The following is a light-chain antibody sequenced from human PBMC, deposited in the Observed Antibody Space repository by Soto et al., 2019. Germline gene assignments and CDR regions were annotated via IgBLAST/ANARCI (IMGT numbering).Light chain of an antibody. J-gene: IGKJ5*01. CDR2: LGS. V-gene: IGKV2-28*01. CDR3: MQDLQSPIT. Sequence: DIVMTQSPLSLPVTPGEPASISCRSTQSLLNSNGYNYLDWYLQKPGQSPQLLISLGSNRASGVPDRFSGSGSGTDFTLKISRVEGEDVGVYYCMQDLQSPITFGQGTRLEIK. CDR1: QSLLNSNGYNY.